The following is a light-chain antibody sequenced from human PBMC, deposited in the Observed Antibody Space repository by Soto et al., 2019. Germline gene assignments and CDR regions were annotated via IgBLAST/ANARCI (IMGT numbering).Light chain of an antibody. V-gene: IGKV1-5*01. CDR2: DAS. CDR1: QSITNR. J-gene: IGKJ1*01. Sequence: DIQMTPSPSTLSASVGDRVTITCRASQSITNRLAWHQQKPGKAPQVLIFDASNLESGVPSRFSGSGSGTEFTLTISSLQPDDFATYYCQHYNSYSEAFGQGTKVDIK. CDR3: QHYNSYSEA.